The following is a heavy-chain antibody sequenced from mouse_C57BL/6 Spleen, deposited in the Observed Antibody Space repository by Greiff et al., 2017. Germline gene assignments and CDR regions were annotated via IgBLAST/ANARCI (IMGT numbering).Heavy chain of an antibody. Sequence: QVQLQQPGTELVKPGASVKLSCKASGYTFTSYWMHWVKQRPGQGLEWIGNINPSNGGTNSNEKFKSKATLTVDKSSSTAYMQLSSLTYEDSAVYYWSRRGYGSSAFAYWGQGTLVTVSA. CDR2: INPSNGGT. V-gene: IGHV1-53*01. CDR1: GYTFTSYW. CDR3: SRRGYGSSAFAY. J-gene: IGHJ3*01. D-gene: IGHD1-1*01.